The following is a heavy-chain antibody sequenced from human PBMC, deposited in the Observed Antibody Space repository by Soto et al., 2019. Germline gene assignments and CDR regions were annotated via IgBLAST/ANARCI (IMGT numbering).Heavy chain of an antibody. V-gene: IGHV1-69*01. Sequence: QVQLVQSGAEVKKPGSSVKVSCKASGGTFSSYTMTWVRQAPGQGPEWMGGIIPIFGTTNYAQSFQGRITITADVSTSTAYMELISLTSEDTAVYYCAREGAGMAATFDPWGQGTLVTVSS. CDR1: GGTFSSYT. CDR3: AREGAGMAATFDP. D-gene: IGHD1-1*01. CDR2: IIPIFGTT. J-gene: IGHJ5*02.